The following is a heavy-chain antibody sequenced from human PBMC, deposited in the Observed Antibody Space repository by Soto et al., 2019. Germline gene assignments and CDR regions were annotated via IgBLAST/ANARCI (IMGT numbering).Heavy chain of an antibody. V-gene: IGHV3-30-3*01. Sequence: QVQLVESGGGVVQPGRSLRLSCAASGFTFSSYAMHWVRQAPGKGLEWVAVISYDGSNKYYADSVKGRFIISRDNSKNTLYLQMNSLRAEDTAVYYCARASHIVVVTATLDYWGQGTLVTVSS. CDR1: GFTFSSYA. D-gene: IGHD2-21*02. CDR2: ISYDGSNK. J-gene: IGHJ4*02. CDR3: ARASHIVVVTATLDY.